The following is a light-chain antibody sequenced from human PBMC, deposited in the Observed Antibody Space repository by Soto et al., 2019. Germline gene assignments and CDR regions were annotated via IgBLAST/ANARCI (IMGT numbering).Light chain of an antibody. CDR3: QQYNAYPLT. V-gene: IGKV1-5*03. CDR2: KAS. CDR1: HSISSW. Sequence: DIQMTQSPSTLSASVGDRVTITCRASHSISSWLAWYQQKPGKAPNLLIYKASDLQSGVPSRFSGSGSGEEFTLTISRLQPDDFATYYCQQYNAYPLTFGGGTKVEIK. J-gene: IGKJ4*01.